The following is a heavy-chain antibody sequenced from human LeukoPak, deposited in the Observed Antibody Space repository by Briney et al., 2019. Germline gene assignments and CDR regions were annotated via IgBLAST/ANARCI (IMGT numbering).Heavy chain of an antibody. V-gene: IGHV4-4*07. CDR2: IYISGST. Sequence: SETLALICSVSGGSISSYYGRWIRQPAGKGLEWIGRIYISGSTNYNPSLKSRVTMSVDTSKNQFSLKLSSATAADTAVYYCARGPIDGSYYYYGMDVWGQGTTVTVSS. CDR3: ARGPIDGSYYYYGMDV. D-gene: IGHD2-15*01. CDR1: GGSISSYY. J-gene: IGHJ6*02.